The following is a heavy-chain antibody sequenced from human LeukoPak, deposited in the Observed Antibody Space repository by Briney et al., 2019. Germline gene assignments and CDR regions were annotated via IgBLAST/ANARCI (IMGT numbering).Heavy chain of an antibody. D-gene: IGHD2-21*02. CDR2: ISSSSSYT. J-gene: IGHJ5*02. CDR1: GFTFSDYY. CDR3: ARVVTAILEWFDP. V-gene: IGHV3-11*06. Sequence: PGGSLRLSCAASGFTFSDYYMSWIRQAPGKGLEWVSYISSSSSYTNYADSVKGRFTISRDNAKNSLYLQVNSLRAEDTAVYYCARVVTAILEWFDPWGQGTLVTVSS.